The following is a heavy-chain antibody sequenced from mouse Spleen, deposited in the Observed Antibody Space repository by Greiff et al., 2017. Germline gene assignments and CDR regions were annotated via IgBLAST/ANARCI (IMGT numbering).Heavy chain of an antibody. Sequence: EVQLVESGGGVVQPGGSLSLSCTGSGFTFTDHYMSWVRQPPGKAPEWLGFIGNKANGYTTEYNPSVKGRFTISRDNYQSILYLQMNALRAEDNDTYYCASRLDGYCWYFDVWGAGTTVTVSS. J-gene: IGHJ1*02. CDR1: GFTFTDHY. CDR3: ASRLDGYCWYFDV. V-gene: IGHV7-3*01. CDR2: IGNKANGYTT. D-gene: IGHD2-3*01.